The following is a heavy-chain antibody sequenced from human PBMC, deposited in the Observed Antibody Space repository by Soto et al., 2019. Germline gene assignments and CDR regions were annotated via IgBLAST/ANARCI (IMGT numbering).Heavy chain of an antibody. D-gene: IGHD2-2*01. J-gene: IGHJ6*03. Sequence: SETLSLTCTVSGGSISSGGYYWSWIRQHPGKGLEWIGYIYYSGSTYYNPSLKSRVTISVDTSKNQFSLKLSSVTAADTAVYYCAREKTSRVEEVVVPAENYYYYMDVWGKGTTVTVSS. CDR3: AREKTSRVEEVVVPAENYYYYMDV. CDR2: IYYSGST. V-gene: IGHV4-31*03. CDR1: GGSISSGGYY.